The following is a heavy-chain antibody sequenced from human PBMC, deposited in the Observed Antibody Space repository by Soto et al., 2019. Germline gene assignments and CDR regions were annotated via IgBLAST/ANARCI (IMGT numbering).Heavy chain of an antibody. V-gene: IGHV1-18*01. D-gene: IGHD3-3*01. CDR2: ISAYNGNT. CDR1: GYTFTSYG. Sequence: ASVKVSCKASGYTFTSYGISWVRQAPGQGLEWIGWISAYNGNTNYAQKLQGRVTMTTDTSTSTAYMELRILRSDDTAVYYCARGYHYDFWSGYYGPDYWGQGTLVTVSS. CDR3: ARGYHYDFWSGYYGPDY. J-gene: IGHJ4*02.